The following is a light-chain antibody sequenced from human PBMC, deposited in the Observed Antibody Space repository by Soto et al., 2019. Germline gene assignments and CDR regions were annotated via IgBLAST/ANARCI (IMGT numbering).Light chain of an antibody. J-gene: IGLJ2*01. CDR3: AAWDDCLNGVV. CDR1: SSNIGSDT. V-gene: IGLV1-44*01. CDR2: RNN. Sequence: QPVLTQPPSASGTPGQRVTISCSGSSSNIGSDTVNWYQQLPGTTPKLLIYRNNQRPSGVPDRFSGSKSGTSASLAISGLQSEDEADYYCAAWDDCLNGVVFGGGTKLTVL.